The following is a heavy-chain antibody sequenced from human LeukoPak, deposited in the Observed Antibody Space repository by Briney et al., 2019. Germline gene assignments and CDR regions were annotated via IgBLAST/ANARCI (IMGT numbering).Heavy chain of an antibody. D-gene: IGHD3-22*01. V-gene: IGHV3-23*01. CDR1: GFTFSSYA. CDR3: AKGPYYYDSSGYYPSYNWFDP. Sequence: PGGSLRLSCAASGFTFSSYAMSWVRQAPGKGLEWVSAISGSGGSTYYADSVKGRFTISRDNSKNTLYLQMNSLRAEDTAVYYCAKGPYYYDSSGYYPSYNWFDPWGQGTLVTVSS. CDR2: ISGSGGST. J-gene: IGHJ5*02.